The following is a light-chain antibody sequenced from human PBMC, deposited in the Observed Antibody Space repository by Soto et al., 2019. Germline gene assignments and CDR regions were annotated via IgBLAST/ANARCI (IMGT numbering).Light chain of an antibody. Sequence: QSVLTQPPSVSGAPGQRVTISCTGNSSNIGAGYDVHWYQQLPGTAPKLLIYNNNNRPSGVPDRFSCSKSGTSASLAITGLQAEDEADYYCQSYDTSLSGSGVFGTGTKVTVL. CDR1: SSNIGAGYD. CDR2: NNN. CDR3: QSYDTSLSGSGV. J-gene: IGLJ1*01. V-gene: IGLV1-40*01.